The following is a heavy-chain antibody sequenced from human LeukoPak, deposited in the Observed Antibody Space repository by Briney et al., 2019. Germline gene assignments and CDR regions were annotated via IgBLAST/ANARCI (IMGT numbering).Heavy chain of an antibody. J-gene: IGHJ4*02. CDR3: ARALDFWSAYSFDY. CDR1: GFTFSSYS. Sequence: PGGSLRLSCAASGFTFSSYSMNWVRQAPGKGLVWVSSISSSSSYIYYADPVKGRFTISRDNAKNSLYLQMNSLRAEDTAVYYCARALDFWSAYSFDYWGQGTLVTVSS. D-gene: IGHD3-3*01. CDR2: ISSSSSYI. V-gene: IGHV3-21*01.